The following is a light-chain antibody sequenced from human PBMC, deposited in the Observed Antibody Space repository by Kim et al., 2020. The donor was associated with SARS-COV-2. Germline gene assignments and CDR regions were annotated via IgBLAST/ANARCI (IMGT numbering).Light chain of an antibody. CDR3: CSYAGSSTVV. J-gene: IGLJ2*01. Sequence: QSALTQPASVSGSPGQSITISCTGTSSDVGSYNLVSWYQHHPGKAPKLMIYEVNKRPSGVSNRFSGSKSGNTASLTISGLQAEDEADYYCCSYAGSSTVVFGRGTQLTVL. CDR2: EVN. V-gene: IGLV2-23*02. CDR1: SSDVGSYNL.